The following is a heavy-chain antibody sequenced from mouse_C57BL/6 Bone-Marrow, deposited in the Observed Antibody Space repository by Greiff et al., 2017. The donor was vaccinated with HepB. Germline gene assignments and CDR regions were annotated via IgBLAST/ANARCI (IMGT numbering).Heavy chain of an antibody. V-gene: IGHV1-26*01. CDR3: ASTLFYYGSSYGYFDY. Sequence: VQLQQSGPELVKPGASVKISCKASGYTFTDYYMNWVKQSHGKSLEWIGDINPNNGGTSYNQKFKGKATLTVDKSSSTAYMELRSLTSEDSAVYYCASTLFYYGSSYGYFDYWGQGTTLTVSS. J-gene: IGHJ2*01. D-gene: IGHD1-1*01. CDR2: INPNNGGT. CDR1: GYTFTDYY.